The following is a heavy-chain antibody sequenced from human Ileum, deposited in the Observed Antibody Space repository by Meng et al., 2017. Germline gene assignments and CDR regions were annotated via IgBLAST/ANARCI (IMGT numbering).Heavy chain of an antibody. V-gene: IGHV3-21*04. J-gene: IGHJ4*02. CDR1: GFPFSSHS. Sequence: EVQLGESGGGRVKPGGCLRRAGAASGFPFSSHSMNWIRQAPGKSLEWVSFISSGSDYVYYGDSVRGRFTVSRDNAKNALYLQMDSLRVEDTALYFCARHLGYCSGGSCHQWGQGTLVTVSS. D-gene: IGHD2-15*01. CDR2: ISSGSDYV. CDR3: ARHLGYCSGGSCHQ.